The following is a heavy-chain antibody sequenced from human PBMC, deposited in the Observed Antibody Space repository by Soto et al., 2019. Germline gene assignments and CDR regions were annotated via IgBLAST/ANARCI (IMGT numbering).Heavy chain of an antibody. J-gene: IGHJ4*02. CDR2: ISYDGSNK. D-gene: IGHD4-17*01. V-gene: IGHV3-30*18. Sequence: PGGSVRLSCAASGFTFSSYGMHWVRQAPGKGLEWVAVISYDGSNKYYADSVKGRFTISRDNSKNTLYLQMNSLRAEDTAVYYCAKDISGDYVFITPGYWGQGTLVTVSS. CDR3: AKDISGDYVFITPGY. CDR1: GFTFSSYG.